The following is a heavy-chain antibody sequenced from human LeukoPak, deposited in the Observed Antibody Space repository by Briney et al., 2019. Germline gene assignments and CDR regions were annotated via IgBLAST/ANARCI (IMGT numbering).Heavy chain of an antibody. CDR3: AIDGSYSPFDY. CDR1: GFTFSSYS. Sequence: GGSLRLSCAASGFTFSSYSMNWVRQAPGKGLEWVSAISGSGGSTYYADSVKGRFTISRDNSKNTLYLQMNSLRAEDTAVYYCAIDGSYSPFDYWGQGTLVTVSS. D-gene: IGHD1-26*01. V-gene: IGHV3-23*01. CDR2: ISGSGGST. J-gene: IGHJ4*02.